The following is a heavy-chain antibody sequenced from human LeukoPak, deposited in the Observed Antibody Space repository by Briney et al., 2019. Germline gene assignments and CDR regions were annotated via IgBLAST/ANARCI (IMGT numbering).Heavy chain of an antibody. CDR1: GGSISSSSYY. CDR2: IYYSGST. V-gene: IGHV4-39*01. Sequence: SETLSLTCTVSGGSISSSSYYCGWIRQPPGKGLEWIGSIYYSGSTYYNPSLKSRVTISVDTSKNQFSLKLSSMTAADTAVYYCARTYDSSGYVDYWGQGTLVTVSS. J-gene: IGHJ4*02. CDR3: ARTYDSSGYVDY. D-gene: IGHD3-22*01.